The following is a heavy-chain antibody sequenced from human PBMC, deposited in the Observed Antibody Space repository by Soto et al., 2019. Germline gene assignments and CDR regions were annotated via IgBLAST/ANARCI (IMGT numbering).Heavy chain of an antibody. Sequence: EVQLVESGGGLVQPGGSLRLSCAASGFTVTSHYMSWVRQAPGKGLEWVSVIYSGGSTYYAVSVKSRFTISRDNSKNTLYLQMNSLRAEDTAVYYCARDLYFDYWGQGTLVTVSS. CDR1: GFTVTSHY. CDR2: IYSGGST. V-gene: IGHV3-66*01. J-gene: IGHJ4*02. CDR3: ARDLYFDY.